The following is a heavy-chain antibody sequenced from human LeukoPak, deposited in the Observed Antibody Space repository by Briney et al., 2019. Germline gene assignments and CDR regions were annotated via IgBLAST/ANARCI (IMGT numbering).Heavy chain of an antibody. CDR3: ARWPYRGDNSPLVL. V-gene: IGHV3-21*05. Sequence: GGSLRLSCAASGFTFGTYNMNWVRQAPGKGLEWVSYISSSGSDTYYADSVKGRFTISRDNAKNSLYLQMNSLGAEDSAVYYCARWPYRGDNSPLVLWGQGTLVTVSS. CDR1: GFTFGTYN. CDR2: ISSSGSDT. J-gene: IGHJ4*02. D-gene: IGHD4-23*01.